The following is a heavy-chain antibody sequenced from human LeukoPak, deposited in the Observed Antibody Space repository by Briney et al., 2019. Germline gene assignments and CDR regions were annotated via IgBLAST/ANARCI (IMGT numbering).Heavy chain of an antibody. J-gene: IGHJ5*02. Sequence: PSETLSLTCTVSGGSISGFHWSWIRQPPEKGLEWIGYLYYSGSTNYNPSLKSRVIISVDTSKNHFSLRLSSVTAADTAVYYCARDYDGSGLSWFDRWGQGTLVTVSS. V-gene: IGHV4-59*01. D-gene: IGHD3-22*01. CDR2: LYYSGST. CDR3: ARDYDGSGLSWFDR. CDR1: GGSISGFH.